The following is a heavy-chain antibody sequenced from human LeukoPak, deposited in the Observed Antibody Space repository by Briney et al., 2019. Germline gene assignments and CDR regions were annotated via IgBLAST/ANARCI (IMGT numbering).Heavy chain of an antibody. Sequence: GGSLRLSCAASGFTFDDYGMSWVRQAPGKGLEWVAGINWNGGSTGYADSVKGRFTISRDNSKNTLYLQMNSLRAEDTAVYYCAKDREGQWLVRILEYWGQGTLVTVSS. CDR1: GFTFDDYG. J-gene: IGHJ4*02. CDR3: AKDREGQWLVRILEY. V-gene: IGHV3-20*04. CDR2: INWNGGST. D-gene: IGHD6-19*01.